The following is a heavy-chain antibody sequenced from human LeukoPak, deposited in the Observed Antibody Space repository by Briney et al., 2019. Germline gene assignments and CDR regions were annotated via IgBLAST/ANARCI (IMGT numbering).Heavy chain of an antibody. CDR2: MNPKSGNT. J-gene: IGHJ6*03. CDR3: ARRAVDNSYYYYMDV. Sequence: SVKVSCKASGYTFTSYDINWVRQVTGQGLEWMGWMNPKSGNTGYAQKFQGRVAITRNTSISTAYMEVSSLRYEDTAVYYCARRAVDNSYYYYMDVWGKGTTVTVSS. CDR1: GYTFTSYD. V-gene: IGHV1-8*03. D-gene: IGHD6-19*01.